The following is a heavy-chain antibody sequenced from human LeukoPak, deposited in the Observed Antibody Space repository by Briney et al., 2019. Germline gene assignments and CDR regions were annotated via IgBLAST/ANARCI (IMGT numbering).Heavy chain of an antibody. CDR1: GDSVSNNNAA. CDR3: ASGWALRF. D-gene: IGHD6-19*01. V-gene: IGHV6-1*01. CDR2: TYYRSEWHY. Sequence: SQTLSLTCAISGDSVSNNNAAWNWIRRSPSRGLEWLGRTYYRSEWHYDYAVSVKSRITINADTSKNQFSLQLNSVTPEDTAVYYCASGWALRFWGQGTLVTVSS. J-gene: IGHJ4*02.